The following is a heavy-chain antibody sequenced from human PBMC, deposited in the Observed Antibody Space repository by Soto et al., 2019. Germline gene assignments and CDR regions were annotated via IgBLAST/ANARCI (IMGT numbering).Heavy chain of an antibody. Sequence: QVQLQESGPGLVKPSQTLSLTCTVSGGSISSGGYYWSWIRQHPGKGLEWIGYIYYSGTTYYNPSLTRXXTLSVDTSKXQXSXKXXSVTAADTAVYYCARLTQGYCSGGSRASTPRPFDYWGQGTLVTVSS. V-gene: IGHV4-31*03. CDR2: IYYSGTT. CDR1: GGSISSGGYY. D-gene: IGHD2-15*01. CDR3: ARLTQGYCSGGSRASTPRPFDY. J-gene: IGHJ4*02.